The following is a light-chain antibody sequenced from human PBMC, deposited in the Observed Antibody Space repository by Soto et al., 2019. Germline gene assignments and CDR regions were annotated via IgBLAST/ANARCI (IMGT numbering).Light chain of an antibody. CDR2: EVS. Sequence: QSALTQPASVSGSPGQSITISCTGTSSDVGGYNYVSWYQQHPGKAPKLMIYEVSNRPSGVSNRFSGSKSGNTASLTISGLQAEDEADYYCGSYTSSSTYVIGTGTKVTVL. V-gene: IGLV2-14*01. J-gene: IGLJ1*01. CDR1: SSDVGGYNY. CDR3: GSYTSSSTYV.